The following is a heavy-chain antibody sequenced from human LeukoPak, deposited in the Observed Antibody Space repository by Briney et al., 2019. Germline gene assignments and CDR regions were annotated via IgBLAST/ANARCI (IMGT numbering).Heavy chain of an antibody. V-gene: IGHV3-48*04. Sequence: GGSLRLSCAGSGFSFTSYTMAWVRQAPGKGLEWVSYISSSGSTIYYADSVKGRFTISRDNAKNSLYLQMNSLRAEDTAVYYCARDQRCSSTSCYRGSVGPWGQGTLVTVSS. D-gene: IGHD2-2*01. J-gene: IGHJ5*02. CDR2: ISSSGSTI. CDR3: ARDQRCSSTSCYRGSVGP. CDR1: GFSFTSYT.